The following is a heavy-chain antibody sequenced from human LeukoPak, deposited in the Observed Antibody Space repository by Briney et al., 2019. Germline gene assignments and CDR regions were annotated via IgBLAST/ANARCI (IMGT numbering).Heavy chain of an antibody. CDR2: INPNSGGT. CDR3: ASQNLNYYDSSGYSPTGY. Sequence: ASVKVSCKASGYTFTGYYMHWVRQAPGQGLEWMGWINPNSGGTNYAQKFQGRVTMTRDTSISTAYMELSRLRSDDTAVYYCASQNLNYYDSSGYSPTGYWGQGTLVTVSS. D-gene: IGHD3-22*01. V-gene: IGHV1-2*02. J-gene: IGHJ4*02. CDR1: GYTFTGYY.